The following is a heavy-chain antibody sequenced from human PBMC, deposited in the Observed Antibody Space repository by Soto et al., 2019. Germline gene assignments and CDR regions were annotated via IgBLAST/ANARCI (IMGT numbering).Heavy chain of an antibody. CDR1: GYSFTNYW. J-gene: IGHJ4*02. V-gene: IGHV5-51*01. Sequence: GESLKISCKGFGYSFTNYWIGWVRQMPGKGLEWTGIIHSGYSDIRYSPSFEGLVTISADTSISTAYLQWSSLKASDTAMYYCARHTNGYNTLDYWGQGTPVTVSS. CDR2: IHSGYSDI. CDR3: ARHTNGYNTLDY. D-gene: IGHD5-12*01.